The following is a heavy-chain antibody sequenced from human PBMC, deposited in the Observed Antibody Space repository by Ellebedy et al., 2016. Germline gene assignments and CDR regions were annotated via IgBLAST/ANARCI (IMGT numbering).Heavy chain of an antibody. D-gene: IGHD2-15*01. J-gene: IGHJ5*02. CDR2: ISYDGSNK. CDR1: GFTFSSYG. Sequence: GGSLRLXXAASGFTFSSYGMHWVRQAPGKGLEWVAVISYDGSNKYYADSVKGRFTISRDNSKNTLYLQMNSLRAEDTAVYYCAKEGGSCSWGQGTLVTVSS. V-gene: IGHV3-30*18. CDR3: AKEGGSCS.